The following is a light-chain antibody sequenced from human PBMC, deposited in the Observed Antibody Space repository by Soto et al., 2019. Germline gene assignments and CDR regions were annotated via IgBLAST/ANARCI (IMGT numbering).Light chain of an antibody. Sequence: QSVFIQSPSVSGTPGQRVIISCSGSSSNIGSNSANWYQQLPGTAPGLLIYGDNKRPSRVPDRFSGSKSGTSASLAISGLQSGHEADYYCAAWDERLKGWMFGGGTKLTVL. J-gene: IGLJ3*02. V-gene: IGLV1-44*01. CDR1: SSNIGSNS. CDR3: AAWDERLKGWM. CDR2: GDN.